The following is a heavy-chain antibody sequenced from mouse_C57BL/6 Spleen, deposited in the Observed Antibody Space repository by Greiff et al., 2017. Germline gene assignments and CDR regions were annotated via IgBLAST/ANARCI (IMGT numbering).Heavy chain of an antibody. D-gene: IGHD2-3*01. Sequence: QVQLQQPGAELVKPGASVKLSCKASGYTFTSYWMHWVKQRPGQGLEWIGMIHPNSGSTNYNEKFKSKATLTVDKSSSTAYMQLSSLTSEDSAVYYCGPIYDGPFWYCDVWGTGTTVTVSS. CDR3: GPIYDGPFWYCDV. V-gene: IGHV1-64*01. CDR1: GYTFTSYW. CDR2: IHPNSGST. J-gene: IGHJ1*03.